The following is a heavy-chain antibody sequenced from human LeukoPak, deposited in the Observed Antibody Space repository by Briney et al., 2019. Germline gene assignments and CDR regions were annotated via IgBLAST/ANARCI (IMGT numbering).Heavy chain of an antibody. CDR3: ARENTFGGVIVTGAFDY. Sequence: SETLSLTCTVSGGSISSYYWSWIRQPPGKGLEWIGYIYYSGSTNYNPSLKSRVTISVDTSKNQFSLKLSSVTAADTAVYYCARENTFGGVIVTGAFDYWGQGTLVTVSS. V-gene: IGHV4-59*01. D-gene: IGHD3-16*02. J-gene: IGHJ4*02. CDR1: GGSISSYY. CDR2: IYYSGST.